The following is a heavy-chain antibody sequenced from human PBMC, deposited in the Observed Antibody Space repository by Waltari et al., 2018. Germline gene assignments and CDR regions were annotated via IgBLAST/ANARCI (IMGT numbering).Heavy chain of an antibody. CDR3: ARAKWDPHFDY. CDR1: GFTFRSDS. D-gene: IGHD1-26*01. Sequence: EVQLVESGGGLVQPGGSLRLSCAASGFTFRSDSMTRVRQAPGKGLEWVSYISSSSSTIYYADSVKGRFTISRDNAKNSLYLQMNSLRAEDTAVYYCARAKWDPHFDYWGQGTLVTVSS. J-gene: IGHJ4*02. CDR2: ISSSSSTI. V-gene: IGHV3-48*04.